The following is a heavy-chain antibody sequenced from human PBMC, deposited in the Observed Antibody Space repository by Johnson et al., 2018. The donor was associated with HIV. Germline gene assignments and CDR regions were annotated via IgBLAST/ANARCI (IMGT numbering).Heavy chain of an antibody. Sequence: QVQLVESGGGVVRPGGSLRLSCAASGFTFSNAWMSWVRQAPGKGLEWVAVISYDGSNKYYADSVKGRFTVSRDNSKNTLYLQMNGLGPEDTAVYYCAKDGRDDLRAFDIWGQGTMVTVSS. CDR3: AKDGRDDLRAFDI. CDR1: GFTFSNAW. CDR2: ISYDGSNK. D-gene: IGHD5-24*01. V-gene: IGHV3-30*18. J-gene: IGHJ3*02.